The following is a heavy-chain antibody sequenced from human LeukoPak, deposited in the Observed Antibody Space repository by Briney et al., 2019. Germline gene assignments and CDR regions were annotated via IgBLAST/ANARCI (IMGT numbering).Heavy chain of an antibody. Sequence: KAGGSLRLSCVASGFTFNSYWMDWVRQVPGKGLIWVSRIGPDGTGADYADSVKGRFTITRDNSKNTLFLQMNSLRVEDTAVYYCAKGVSSSGWYNWFDPWGQGTLVTVSS. CDR3: AKGVSSSGWYNWFDP. J-gene: IGHJ5*02. CDR1: GFTFNSYW. CDR2: IGPDGTGA. V-gene: IGHV3-74*01. D-gene: IGHD6-19*01.